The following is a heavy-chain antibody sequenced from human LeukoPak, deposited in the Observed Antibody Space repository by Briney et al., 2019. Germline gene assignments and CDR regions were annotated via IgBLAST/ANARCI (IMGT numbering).Heavy chain of an antibody. Sequence: SETLSLTCTVSGGSISSYYWSWIRQPPGKGLEWIGSIYYSASTYYNPSLKSRVTISVDTSKTQFSLKLSSVTAADTAVYYCARHWLRGAAKPGYMDVWGKGTTVTVSS. CDR1: GGSISSYY. V-gene: IGHV4-39*01. CDR2: IYYSAST. D-gene: IGHD5-18*01. J-gene: IGHJ6*03. CDR3: ARHWLRGAAKPGYMDV.